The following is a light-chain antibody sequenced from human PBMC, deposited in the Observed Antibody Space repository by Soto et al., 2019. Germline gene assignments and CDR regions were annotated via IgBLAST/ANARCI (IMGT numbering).Light chain of an antibody. CDR2: GAS. CDR3: QQYNNWPRT. J-gene: IGKJ1*01. V-gene: IGKV3-15*01. Sequence: ELVMTQSPATLSVSPGERATLSCRASPSVSSNLAWYQQKPGQAPRLLIYGASTRATGIPARFSGSGSGTEFTLTISSLQSEDFAVYYCQQYNNWPRTFGQGTKVDI. CDR1: PSVSSN.